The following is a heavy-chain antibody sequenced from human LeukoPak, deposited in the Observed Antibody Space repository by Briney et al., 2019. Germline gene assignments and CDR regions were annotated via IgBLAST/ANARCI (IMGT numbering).Heavy chain of an antibody. D-gene: IGHD1-7*01. J-gene: IGHJ5*02. V-gene: IGHV4-4*07. CDR3: ARDRGRGVYGNYASTFDP. Sequence: SETLSLTCTVSGGSISSYYWSWIRQPAGKGLEWIGRIYTSGSTNYNPSLKSRVTMSVDTSKNQFSLKPSSVTAADTAVYYCARDRGRGVYGNYASTFDPWGQGTLVTVSS. CDR2: IYTSGST. CDR1: GGSISSYY.